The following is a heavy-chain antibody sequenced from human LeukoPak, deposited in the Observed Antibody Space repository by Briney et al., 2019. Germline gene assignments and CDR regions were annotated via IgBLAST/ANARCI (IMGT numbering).Heavy chain of an antibody. D-gene: IGHD5-12*01. V-gene: IGHV1-69*15. J-gene: IGHJ4*02. Sequence: ASVKVSCKASGGTFSSYVVDWVRQAPGQGLEWMGRIIPVFGPANYAQKFQGRVTITADETTGTAYMELTSLRSEDTAVYYCARRRIVATRSPIDYWGQGTLVIVSS. CDR2: IIPVFGPA. CDR1: GGTFSSYV. CDR3: ARRRIVATRSPIDY.